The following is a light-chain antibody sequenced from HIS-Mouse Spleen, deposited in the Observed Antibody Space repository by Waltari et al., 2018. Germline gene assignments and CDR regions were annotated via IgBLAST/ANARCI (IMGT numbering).Light chain of an antibody. V-gene: IGLV2-23*01. CDR2: DGS. J-gene: IGLJ3*02. Sequence: QSALTQPASVAGSPGQSITISCTGTSSAVGSYNLVSWYQQHQGKAPILTVYDGSKRPSGVSNRFSGSKSGNTASLTISGLQAEDEADYYCCSYAGSSTWVFGGGTKLTVL. CDR1: SSAVGSYNL. CDR3: CSYAGSSTWV.